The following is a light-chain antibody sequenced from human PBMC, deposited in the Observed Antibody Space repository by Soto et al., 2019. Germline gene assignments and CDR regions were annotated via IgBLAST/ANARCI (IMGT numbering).Light chain of an antibody. Sequence: QSVLTQPASVSGSPGQSITISCTGTTSDIGRYNYVAWYQQHPGKAPKIMIYEVSNRPSGVSHRFSGSKSGNTASLTISGLQTEDEADYYCSSYTSSSTLVFGGGTKLTVL. J-gene: IGLJ2*01. CDR3: SSYTSSSTLV. CDR1: TSDIGRYNY. CDR2: EVS. V-gene: IGLV2-14*01.